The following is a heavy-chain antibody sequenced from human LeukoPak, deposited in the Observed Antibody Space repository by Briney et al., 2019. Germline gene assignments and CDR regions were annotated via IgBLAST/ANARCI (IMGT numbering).Heavy chain of an antibody. CDR1: GFSFSSYG. V-gene: IGHV3-30*18. CDR3: AKDRSGSYSQGLDY. D-gene: IGHD1-26*01. J-gene: IGHJ4*02. Sequence: SGGSLRLSCAASGFSFSSYGMHWVRQAPGKGLEWVAVIPYDGSNTYYADSVKGRFTISRDNSKNTLYLQMNSLRAEDTAVYYCAKDRSGSYSQGLDYWGQGTLVTVSS. CDR2: IPYDGSNT.